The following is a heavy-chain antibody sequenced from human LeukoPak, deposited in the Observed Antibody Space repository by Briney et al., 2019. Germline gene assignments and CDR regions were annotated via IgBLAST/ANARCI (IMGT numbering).Heavy chain of an antibody. CDR2: ITKNSDST. D-gene: IGHD7-27*01. J-gene: IGHJ4*02. CDR3: ARITGATLFGY. CDR1: GFTFRTHG. Sequence: PGGSLRLSCEASGFTFRTHGMTWVRQAPGKGLEWVSSITKNSDSTYYADSVRGRFSISRDNSKNTLYLQMNSLRADDTAIYYCARITGATLFGYWGQGTLVTVSS. V-gene: IGHV3-23*01.